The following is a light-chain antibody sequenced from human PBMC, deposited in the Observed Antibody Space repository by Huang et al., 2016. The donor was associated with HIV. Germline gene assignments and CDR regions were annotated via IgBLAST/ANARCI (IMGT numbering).Light chain of an antibody. Sequence: IVMTQSPATLSVSPGERVTLSCRANRSVSTNLAWYQQRPGQAPRLLIYGSSTRAPGSPARFSGSGSGKDFSLTISSLQSEDFALYYCHQYNNWLLSFGGGTRVDIE. CDR1: RSVSTN. CDR3: HQYNNWLLS. CDR2: GSS. J-gene: IGKJ4*01. V-gene: IGKV3-15*01.